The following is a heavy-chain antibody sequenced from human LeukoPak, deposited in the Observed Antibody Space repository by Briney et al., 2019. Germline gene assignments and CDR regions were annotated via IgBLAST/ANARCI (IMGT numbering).Heavy chain of an antibody. CDR1: GYTFTGYY. D-gene: IGHD3-22*01. CDR3: ARGFRSSSGYDYYYYMDV. CDR2: INPNSGGT. Sequence: ASVKVSCKASGYTFTGYYMHWVRQAPGQGLEWMGWINPNSGGTNYAQKFQGRVTMTRDTSISTAYMELSRLRSDDTAVYYCARGFRSSSGYDYYYYMDVWGKGTTVTVSS. J-gene: IGHJ6*03. V-gene: IGHV1-2*02.